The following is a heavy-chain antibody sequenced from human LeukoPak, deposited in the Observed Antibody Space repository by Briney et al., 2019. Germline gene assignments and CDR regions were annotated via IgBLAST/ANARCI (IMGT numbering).Heavy chain of an antibody. CDR1: GFTFSSYG. Sequence: GGSLRLSCAASGFTFSSYGMHWVRQAPGKGLEWVANIKPDGSLQFYGDSVKGRFTISRDNAKNSLYLQMNNLRAEDTALYYCATSYDGSGCDWGQGTLVTVSS. D-gene: IGHD3-22*01. CDR2: IKPDGSLQ. V-gene: IGHV3-7*01. J-gene: IGHJ4*02. CDR3: ATSYDGSGCD.